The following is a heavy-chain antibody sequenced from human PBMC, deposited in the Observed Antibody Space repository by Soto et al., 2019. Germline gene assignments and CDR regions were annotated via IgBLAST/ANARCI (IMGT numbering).Heavy chain of an antibody. J-gene: IGHJ6*02. Sequence: GGSLRLSCAASGFTFSSYAMSWVRQAPGKGLEWVSAISGSGGSTYYADSVKGRFTISRDNSKNTLYLQMNSLRAEDTAVYYCAKWDGSGSYYTLQAWQNYYYGMDVWGQGTTVTVSS. V-gene: IGHV3-23*01. CDR1: GFTFSSYA. CDR3: AKWDGSGSYYTLQAWQNYYYGMDV. D-gene: IGHD3-10*01. CDR2: ISGSGGST.